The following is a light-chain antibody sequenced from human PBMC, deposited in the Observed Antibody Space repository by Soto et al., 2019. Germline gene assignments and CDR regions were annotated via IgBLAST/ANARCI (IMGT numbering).Light chain of an antibody. J-gene: IGLJ2*01. Sequence: QPVLTQSPSASAFLGASVKLTCTLSSGHSSYAIAWHQQQPEKGPRYLMKLNSGGSHSKGDGIPDRFSGSSSGAERYLTISSLQSEDEADYYCQTWGTGIHVVFGGGTKLTVL. V-gene: IGLV4-69*01. CDR3: QTWGTGIHVV. CDR2: LNSGGSH. CDR1: SGHSSYA.